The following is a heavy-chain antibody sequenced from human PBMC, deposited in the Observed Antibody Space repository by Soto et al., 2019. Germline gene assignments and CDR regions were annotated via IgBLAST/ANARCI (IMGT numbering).Heavy chain of an antibody. D-gene: IGHD3-3*01. CDR3: AGGGSYYHLWSGYYPSPNGMDV. J-gene: IGHJ6*01. CDR1: GFTFSSFG. V-gene: IGHV3-33*01. CDR2: IWYDGSKK. Sequence: QVQVVESGGGVVQPGRSLRLSCAASGFTFSSFGMHWVRQAPGKGLEWVSLIWYDGSKKSYGDSVKGRFTISRDNSRNTVYLEMDRLGTDDTAVYYCAGGGSYYHLWSGYYPSPNGMDVWGQGTTVTVSS.